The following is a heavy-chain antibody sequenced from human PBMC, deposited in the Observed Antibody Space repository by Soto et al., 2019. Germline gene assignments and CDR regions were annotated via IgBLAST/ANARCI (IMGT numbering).Heavy chain of an antibody. CDR1: GGSFSGFY. CDR2: INHSGRT. CDR3: ARGMGEESTFYKYYGMDV. D-gene: IGHD3-16*01. V-gene: IGHV4-34*01. J-gene: IGHJ6*04. Sequence: SETLSLTCAVYGGSFSGFYWSWIRQPPGKGLEWIGEINHSGRTKYNAPLKSRVTISVDTSKKQFSLKLSSVAAADRAVYYCARGMGEESTFYKYYGMDVWGEGTTVTVSS.